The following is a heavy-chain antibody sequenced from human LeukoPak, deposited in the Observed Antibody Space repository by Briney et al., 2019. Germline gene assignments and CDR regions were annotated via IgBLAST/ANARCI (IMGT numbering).Heavy chain of an antibody. D-gene: IGHD3-3*01. CDR1: GYTFTSYD. J-gene: IGHJ6*03. V-gene: IGHV1-8*01. CDR2: MNPNSGNT. Sequence: GASVKVSCKASGYTFTSYDINWVRQATGQGLEWMGWMNPNSGNTGYAQKFQGRVTMTRNTSISTAYMELSSLRSEDTAVYYCARAPVLTIFGVVIRRYYYYYYMDVWGKGTTVTVSS. CDR3: ARAPVLTIFGVVIRRYYYYYYMDV.